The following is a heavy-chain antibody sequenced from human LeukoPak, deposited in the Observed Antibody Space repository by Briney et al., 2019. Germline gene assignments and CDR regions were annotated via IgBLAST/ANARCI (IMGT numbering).Heavy chain of an antibody. Sequence: PGGSLRLSCAASGFTFSNYAMHWVRQAPGKGLEWVSSISSSSSYIYYADSVKGRFTISRDNAKNSLYLQMNSLRAEDTAVYYCAKVPDYYGSGRYHWGQGTLVTVSS. CDR1: GFTFSNYA. CDR3: AKVPDYYGSGRYH. CDR2: ISSSSSYI. J-gene: IGHJ4*02. D-gene: IGHD3-10*01. V-gene: IGHV3-21*01.